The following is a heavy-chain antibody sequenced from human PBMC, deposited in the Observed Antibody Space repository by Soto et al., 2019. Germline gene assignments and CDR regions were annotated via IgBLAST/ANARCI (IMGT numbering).Heavy chain of an antibody. V-gene: IGHV3-73*01. CDR2: IRSKANSYAT. CDR1: GFTFSGSA. J-gene: IGHJ4*02. CDR3: TRHPAGDYSNY. D-gene: IGHD4-17*01. Sequence: EVQLVESGGGLVQPGGSLKLSYAASGFTFSGSAMHWVRQASGKGLEWVGRIRSKANSYATAYAASVKGRFTISRDDSKNTAYLQMNSLKTEDTAVYYCTRHPAGDYSNYWGQGTLVTVSS.